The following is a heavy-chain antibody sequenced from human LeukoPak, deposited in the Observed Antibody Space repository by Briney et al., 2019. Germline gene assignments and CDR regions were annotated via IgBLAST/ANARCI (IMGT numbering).Heavy chain of an antibody. J-gene: IGHJ4*02. CDR1: GFTFSSDG. CDR3: AKDRVGAILYFDY. CDR2: LSCSGGRT. V-gene: IGHV3-23*01. Sequence: GGSLRLSCTASGFTFSSDGMSCVRQAPGKGLEWVSALSCSGGRTYYADSLKGRFTISRDNSKNTLYLEMSSLRAADTAIYYCAKDRVGAILYFDYWGQGSLVTVSS. D-gene: IGHD1-26*01.